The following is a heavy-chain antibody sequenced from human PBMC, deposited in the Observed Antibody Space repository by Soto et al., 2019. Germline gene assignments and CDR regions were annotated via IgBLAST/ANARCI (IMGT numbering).Heavy chain of an antibody. Sequence: SGGSLRLSCAASGFTFSSYGMHWVRQAPGKGLEWVAVVSYDGSTTSYADSVKGRFTISRDNSKNTLYLQMSGLRADDTAVYYCAKRLSYYFDSWGHGTLVTVSS. J-gene: IGHJ4*01. CDR3: AKRLSYYFDS. CDR2: VSYDGSTT. D-gene: IGHD3-16*02. CDR1: GFTFSSYG. V-gene: IGHV3-30*18.